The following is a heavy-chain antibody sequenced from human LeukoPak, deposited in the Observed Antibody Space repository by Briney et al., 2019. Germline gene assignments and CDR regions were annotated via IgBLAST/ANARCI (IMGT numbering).Heavy chain of an antibody. V-gene: IGHV3-33*01. Sequence: GGSLSLSCAASVFTFCAYGVHWVRQAPGRGVQCVAVIWSDVSHMYCAESVRGRFPISRDSSKNTLYLQMTSLRADDTAVYYCARERVYGSGSDNPPYDSWGQGTLVTVSS. D-gene: IGHD3-10*01. CDR1: VFTFCAYG. CDR2: IWSDVSHM. J-gene: IGHJ4*02. CDR3: ARERVYGSGSDNPPYDS.